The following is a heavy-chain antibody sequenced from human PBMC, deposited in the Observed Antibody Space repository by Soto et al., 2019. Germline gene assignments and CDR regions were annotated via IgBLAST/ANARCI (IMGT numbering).Heavy chain of an antibody. Sequence: PGESLKISCKGSGYRFTSYWISWVRQMPGKGLEWMGRVDPSDSYTNYSPSFQGHVTISADKSISTAYLQWSSLKASDTAMYYCATGCSSTRCRYEGYSSYGMNGLGEGIKV. CDR3: ATGCSSTRCRYEGYSSYGMNG. V-gene: IGHV5-10-1*01. CDR2: VDPSDSYT. CDR1: GYRFTSYW. J-gene: IGHJ6*02. D-gene: IGHD2-2*01.